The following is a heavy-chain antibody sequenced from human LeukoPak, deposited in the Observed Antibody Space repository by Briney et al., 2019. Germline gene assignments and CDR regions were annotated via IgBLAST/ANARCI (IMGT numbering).Heavy chain of an antibody. D-gene: IGHD6-13*01. J-gene: IGHJ5*02. CDR1: ALTVSINY. V-gene: IGHV3-66*01. CDR2: IYSGGNT. Sequence: GGCLRPSRAASALTVSINYMSWASHPPGKGLGWVSVIYSGGNTYYADSVKGKFTISRDNSKNTLYLQMNRLRAEDTAVYSCAREQLAYGTNWFDPWGQGNLVTVSS. CDR3: AREQLAYGTNWFDP.